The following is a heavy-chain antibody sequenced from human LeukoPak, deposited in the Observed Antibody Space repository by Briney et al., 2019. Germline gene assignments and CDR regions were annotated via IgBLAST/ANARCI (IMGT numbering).Heavy chain of an antibody. J-gene: IGHJ4*02. CDR2: IIPIFGAA. D-gene: IGHD3-9*01. CDR1: VGTFSSYA. Sequence: SVKVSCKASVGTFSSYAISWVRQAPGQGLEWMGKIIPIFGAANNAQKFQGRLTITADKSTSTAYMELSSLRSEDTAIYYCATDYDILTGPPGYWGQGTLVTVSS. V-gene: IGHV1-69*06. CDR3: ATDYDILTGPPGY.